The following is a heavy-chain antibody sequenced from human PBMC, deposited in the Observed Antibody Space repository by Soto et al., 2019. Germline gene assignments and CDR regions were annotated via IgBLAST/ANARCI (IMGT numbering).Heavy chain of an antibody. J-gene: IGHJ4*02. CDR2: INHSGST. V-gene: IGHV4-34*01. D-gene: IGHD2-8*02. CDR1: GGSFSGYY. Sequence: PSETLSLTCAVYGGSFSGYYWSWIRQPPGKGLEWIGEINHSGSTNYNPSLKSRVTLSVDTSKNQFSLKLSSVTAADTAVYYCGRGRGEGFVLVWISSFDSGGRGPLVTFP. CDR3: GRGRGEGFVLVWISSFDS.